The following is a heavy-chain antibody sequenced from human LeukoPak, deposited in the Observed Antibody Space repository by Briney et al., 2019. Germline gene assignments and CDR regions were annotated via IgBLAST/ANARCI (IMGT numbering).Heavy chain of an antibody. CDR1: GYSFTGYY. CDR2: MSPNSGAT. J-gene: IGHJ4*02. V-gene: IGHV1-2*02. D-gene: IGHD3-9*01. CDR3: ARFSVGGRYDFDL. Sequence: ASVKVSCKASGYSFTGYYLHRARQGPGQGLEWMGWMSPNSGATKYAQKFQGRVAMTRDTSISTAYMELSSLTSDDTAIYYCARFSVGGRYDFDLWGQGTLVTVSS.